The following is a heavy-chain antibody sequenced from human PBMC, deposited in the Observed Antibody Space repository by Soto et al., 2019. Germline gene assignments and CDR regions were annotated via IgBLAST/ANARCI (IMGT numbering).Heavy chain of an antibody. J-gene: IGHJ6*02. CDR1: GGSISSYY. CDR3: ARDMITFGGVTKRYYYGMDV. D-gene: IGHD3-16*01. CDR2: IYYSGST. Sequence: SESLSLTCTDGGGSISSYYWSWIRQPPGKGLEWIGYIYYSGSTNYNPSLKSRVTISVDTSKNQFSLKLSSVTAADTAVYYCARDMITFGGVTKRYYYGMDVWGQGTTVTVSS. V-gene: IGHV4-59*01.